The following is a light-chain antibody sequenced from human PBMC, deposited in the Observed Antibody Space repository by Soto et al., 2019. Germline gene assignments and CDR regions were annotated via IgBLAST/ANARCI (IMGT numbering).Light chain of an antibody. CDR2: GNS. J-gene: IGLJ1*01. CDR3: QSYDSSLSGSYV. V-gene: IGLV1-40*01. CDR1: SSNIGAGYD. Sequence: QSVLTQPPSVSGAPVQRVTISCTGSSSNIGAGYDVHWYQQLPGTAPKLLIYGNSNRPSGVPDRFSGSKSGTSASLAITGLQAEVEADYYGQSYDSSLSGSYVFGTGTKVTVL.